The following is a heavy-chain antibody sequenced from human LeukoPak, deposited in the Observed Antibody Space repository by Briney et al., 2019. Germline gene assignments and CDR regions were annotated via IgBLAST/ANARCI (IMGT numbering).Heavy chain of an antibody. V-gene: IGHV4-4*07. Sequence: KPSETLSLTCTVSGGSISSSYWSWIRQPAGKGLEWIGRMYTSGTTNYNPPLKSRVTMSVDTSKNQFSLKLSSVTAADTAVYYCCSFGAAQGAFDIWGQGTMVTVSS. D-gene: IGHD3-16*01. CDR3: CSFGAAQGAFDI. CDR2: MYTSGTT. J-gene: IGHJ3*02. CDR1: GGSISSSY.